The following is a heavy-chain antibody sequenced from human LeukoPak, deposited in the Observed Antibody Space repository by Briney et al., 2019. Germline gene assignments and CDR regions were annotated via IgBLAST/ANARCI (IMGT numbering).Heavy chain of an antibody. CDR1: GGSISSGSYY. Sequence: SETLSLTCTVSGGSISSGSYYWSWIRQPAGKGLEWIGRIYTSGSTNYNPSLKSRVTISVDTSKNQFSLKLSSVTAADTAVYYCARRSSNYYDSSGYYPWGQGTLVTVSS. CDR2: IYTSGST. D-gene: IGHD3-22*01. CDR3: ARRSSNYYDSSGYYP. V-gene: IGHV4-61*02. J-gene: IGHJ5*02.